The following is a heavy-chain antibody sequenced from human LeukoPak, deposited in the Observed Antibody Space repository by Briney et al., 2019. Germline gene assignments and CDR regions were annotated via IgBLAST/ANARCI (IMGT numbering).Heavy chain of an antibody. Sequence: GGSLRLSCAASGFTFSSYEMNWVRQAPGKGLEWASYISSSGSTIYYADSVKGRFTISRDNSKNTLYLQMDSLRAEDTAVYYCARRAGGYSHPYDYWGQGILVTVSS. J-gene: IGHJ4*02. CDR2: ISSSGSTI. V-gene: IGHV3-48*03. CDR3: ARRAGGYSHPYDY. CDR1: GFTFSSYE. D-gene: IGHD4-23*01.